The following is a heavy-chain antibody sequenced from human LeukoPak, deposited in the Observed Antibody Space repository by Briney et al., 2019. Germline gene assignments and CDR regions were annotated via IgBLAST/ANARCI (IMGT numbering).Heavy chain of an antibody. CDR2: IGQDGSEK. D-gene: IGHD2-15*01. CDR3: AREVVVVAANSRFDP. J-gene: IGHJ5*02. V-gene: IGHV3-7*01. Sequence: GGSLRLSCAASTFTFSSYWMSWVRQAPGKGLEWVANIGQDGSEKYYVDSVKGRFTISRDNAKNSLYLQMNSLKAEDTAVYYCAREVVVVAANSRFDPWGQGTLVTVSS. CDR1: TFTFSSYW.